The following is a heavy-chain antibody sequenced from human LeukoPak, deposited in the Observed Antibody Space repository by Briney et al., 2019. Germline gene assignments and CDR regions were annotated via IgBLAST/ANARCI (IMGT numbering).Heavy chain of an antibody. V-gene: IGHV3-33*01. Sequence: PGGSLRLSCAASGFTLSSYGMHWVRQAPGKGLEWVAVIWYDGSNKYYADSVKGRFTISRDNSKNTLYLQMNSLRAEDTAVYYCAREGGSGSYYNIYCFDYWGQGTLVTVSS. CDR3: AREGGSGSYYNIYCFDY. D-gene: IGHD3-10*01. CDR2: IWYDGSNK. J-gene: IGHJ4*02. CDR1: GFTLSSYG.